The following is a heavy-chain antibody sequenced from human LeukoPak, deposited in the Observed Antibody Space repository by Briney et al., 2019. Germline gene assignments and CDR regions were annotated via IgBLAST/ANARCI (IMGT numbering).Heavy chain of an antibody. CDR1: GFTFGKYW. J-gene: IGHJ6*02. CDR3: ARALGDFWSGYYTGSLDTIYGMDV. D-gene: IGHD3-3*01. Sequence: GGSLRLSCVASGFTFGKYWMSWVRQAPGKGLEWVANIKLDGSEKNYVDSVKGRFTISRDNTKNSLYLQMNSLRAEDTAVFYCARALGDFWSGYYTGSLDTIYGMDVWGQGTTVTVSS. V-gene: IGHV3-7*03. CDR2: IKLDGSEK.